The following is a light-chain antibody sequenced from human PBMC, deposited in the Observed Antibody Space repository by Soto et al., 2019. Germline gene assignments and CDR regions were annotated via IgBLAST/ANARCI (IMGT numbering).Light chain of an antibody. CDR2: EVS. CDR3: SSYTSTTPVV. V-gene: IGLV2-14*01. Sequence: QSALTQPASVSGSPGQSITISCTGTSSDVGGYNYVCWYQQYPGKAPKLMIYEVSNRPSGVSNRFSGSKSGNTASLTISGLQAEDEADYFCSSYTSTTPVVFGGGTKLTVL. CDR1: SSDVGGYNY. J-gene: IGLJ2*01.